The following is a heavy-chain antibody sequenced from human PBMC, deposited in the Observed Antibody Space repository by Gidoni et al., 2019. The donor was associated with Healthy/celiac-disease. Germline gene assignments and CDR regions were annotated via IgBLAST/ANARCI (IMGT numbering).Heavy chain of an antibody. D-gene: IGHD4-17*01. J-gene: IGHJ4*02. Sequence: EVQMLVSGGGLVQPGGSLRLSFAASGFTFSHYAMSWVRQAPGQGLEWVSAISGSGGSKYYTDSVKGRFTSSRDNTKNTLNLQMNSLRDEDTAVYYCAKDRESDYGDYVFDYWGQGTLVTVSS. CDR3: AKDRESDYGDYVFDY. CDR1: GFTFSHYA. CDR2: ISGSGGSK. V-gene: IGHV3-23*01.